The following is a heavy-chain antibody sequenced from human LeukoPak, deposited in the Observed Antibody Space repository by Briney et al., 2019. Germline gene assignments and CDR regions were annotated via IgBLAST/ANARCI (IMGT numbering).Heavy chain of an antibody. D-gene: IGHD6-13*01. Sequence: APSVKVSCKASGYTFTTSAIIWVRQAPGQGLEWMGWISVYNGNTKYAQKLQGRVTMTTDTSTTTAYMELRSLRSDDTAVYYCARNSSRVDYWGQGTMVTVSS. J-gene: IGHJ4*02. V-gene: IGHV1-18*01. CDR1: GYTFTTSA. CDR2: ISVYNGNT. CDR3: ARNSSRVDY.